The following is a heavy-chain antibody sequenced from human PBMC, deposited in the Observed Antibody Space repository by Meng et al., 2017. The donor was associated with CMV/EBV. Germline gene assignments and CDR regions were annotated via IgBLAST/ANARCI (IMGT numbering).Heavy chain of an antibody. D-gene: IGHD3-22*01. J-gene: IGHJ4*02. CDR3: AREDYYDSSGYYPFDY. V-gene: IGHV1-18*01. CDR1: GYTFTSYG. CDR2: ISAYNGNT. Sequence: ASVKVSCKASGYTFTSYGISWVRQAPGQGLEWMGWISAYNGNTNYAQKLQGRVTMTTDTSTSTAYMELRSLRSDDTAVYYRAREDYYDSSGYYPFDYWGQGTLVTVSS.